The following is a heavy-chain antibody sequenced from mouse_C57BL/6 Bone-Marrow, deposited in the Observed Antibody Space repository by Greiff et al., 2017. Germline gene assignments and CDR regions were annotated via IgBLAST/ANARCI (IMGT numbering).Heavy chain of an antibody. V-gene: IGHV1-85*01. CDR3: ARDYGSSYWYFDV. CDR2: IYPRDGST. Sequence: QVQLQQSGPELVKPGASVKLSCKASGYTFTSYDINWVKQRPGQGLEWIGWIYPRDGSTKYNEKFKGMATLTVDPSSSTAYMERHSLTSEDSAVYFCARDYGSSYWYFDVWGTGTTVTVSS. J-gene: IGHJ1*03. CDR1: GYTFTSYD. D-gene: IGHD1-1*01.